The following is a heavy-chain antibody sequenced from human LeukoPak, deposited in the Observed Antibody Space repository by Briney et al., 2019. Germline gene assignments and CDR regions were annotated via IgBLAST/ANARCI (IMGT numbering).Heavy chain of an antibody. V-gene: IGHV3-15*01. CDR2: IKSKTDGGTT. Sequence: GGSLRLPCAASGFTFSSYAMSWVRQAPGKGLEWVGRIKSKTDGGTTDYAAPVKGRFTISRDDSKNTLYLQMNSLKTEDTAVYYCTTCITMIVVVKQPHIPSDYWGQGTLVTVSS. D-gene: IGHD3-22*01. CDR1: GFTFSSYA. J-gene: IGHJ4*02. CDR3: TTCITMIVVVKQPHIPSDY.